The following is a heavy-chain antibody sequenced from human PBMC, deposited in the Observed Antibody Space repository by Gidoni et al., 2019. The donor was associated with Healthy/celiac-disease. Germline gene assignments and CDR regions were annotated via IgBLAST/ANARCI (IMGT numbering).Heavy chain of an antibody. CDR3: ARAPYGDQGTDAFDI. J-gene: IGHJ3*02. D-gene: IGHD4-17*01. V-gene: IGHV3-11*01. CDR1: GLTFSAYY. Sequence: QVKLVESGGVLVKPGGSLRLSCPASGLTFSAYYLSWIRQAPGKGLEWVSYISSSGSNIYDADSVKGRFTISRDNAKNSLYLQMNSLRAEDTAVYYCARAPYGDQGTDAFDIGGQGTMVTVSS. CDR2: ISSSGSNI.